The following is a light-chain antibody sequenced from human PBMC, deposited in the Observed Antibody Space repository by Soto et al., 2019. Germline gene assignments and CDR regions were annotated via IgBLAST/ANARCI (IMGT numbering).Light chain of an antibody. J-gene: IGKJ1*01. CDR2: AAS. CDR3: QQSYSTPRT. Sequence: DSQMTQSAATLSASVGDRVTITCRASQSISSWLAWYQQKPGEAPKLLIYAASSLQSGVPSRFSGSGSGTDFTLTISSLQPEDFATYYCQQSYSTPRTFGQGTMV. V-gene: IGKV1-39*01. CDR1: QSISSW.